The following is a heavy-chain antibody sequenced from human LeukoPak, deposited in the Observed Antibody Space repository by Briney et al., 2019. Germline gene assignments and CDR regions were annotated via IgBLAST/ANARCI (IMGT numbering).Heavy chain of an antibody. CDR3: AREKPLGQYFDY. J-gene: IGHJ4*02. Sequence: PGGSLRLSCAASGFTFSSYSMNWVRQAPGKGLEWVSSISSSSSYIYYADSVKGRFTISRDNSKNTLYLQMNSLRAEDTAVYYCAREKPLGQYFDYWGQGTLVTVSS. CDR1: GFTFSSYS. CDR2: ISSSSSYI. V-gene: IGHV3-21*01. D-gene: IGHD7-27*01.